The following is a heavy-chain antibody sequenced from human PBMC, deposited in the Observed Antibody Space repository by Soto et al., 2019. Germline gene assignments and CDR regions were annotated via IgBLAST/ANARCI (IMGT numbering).Heavy chain of an antibody. CDR1: GGSISSYY. V-gene: IGHV4-59*08. D-gene: IGHD3-3*01. CDR2: IYYSGST. CDR3: ASSYYDLWSGHPGWFDP. J-gene: IGHJ5*02. Sequence: SETLSLTCTVSGGSISSYYWSWIRQPPGKGLEWIGYIYYSGSTNYNPSLKSRVTISVDTSKNQFSLKLSSVTAAGTAVYYCASSYYDLWSGHPGWFDPWGQGTLVTVSS.